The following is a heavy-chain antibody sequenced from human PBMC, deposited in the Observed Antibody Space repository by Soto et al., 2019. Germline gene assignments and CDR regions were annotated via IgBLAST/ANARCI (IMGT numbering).Heavy chain of an antibody. J-gene: IGHJ6*02. Sequence: ASVKVSCKASGYTFTSYYMHWVRQAPGQGLEWMGIINPSGGSTSYAQKFQGRVTMTRDTSTSTVYMELSSLRSEDTAVYYCARDQAVSGWYKSGFYYYGMDVWGQGTTVTVSS. V-gene: IGHV1-46*01. CDR2: INPSGGST. CDR1: GYTFTSYY. CDR3: ARDQAVSGWYKSGFYYYGMDV. D-gene: IGHD6-19*01.